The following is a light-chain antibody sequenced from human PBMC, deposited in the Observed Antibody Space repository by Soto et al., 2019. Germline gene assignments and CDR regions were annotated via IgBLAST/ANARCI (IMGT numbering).Light chain of an antibody. CDR1: SSNIGSNT. V-gene: IGLV1-44*01. Sequence: QSVLTQAPSASGTPGQRVTISCSGSSSNIGSNTVSWYQQVPGTAPKLLIYSNVQRPSGVPDRFSGSKSGTSASLAIGGLQSEDEGDYYCAAWDGSLNGWVFGGGTKVTVL. CDR2: SNV. CDR3: AAWDGSLNGWV. J-gene: IGLJ3*02.